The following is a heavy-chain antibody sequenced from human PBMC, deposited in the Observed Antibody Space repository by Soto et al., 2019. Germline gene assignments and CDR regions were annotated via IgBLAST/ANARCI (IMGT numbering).Heavy chain of an antibody. CDR2: IGTAGDT. CDR3: ARGQEVGAHFFDS. D-gene: IGHD2-15*01. Sequence: GGSLRLSCEAPGFTFSGFDMHWFRQPTGKGLEWVSTIGTAGDTYYAVSVKGRFTISRDNAKNSLSLQMNSLRAGDTAVYFCARGQEVGAHFFDSWGQGTQVTVSS. V-gene: IGHV3-13*01. CDR1: GFTFSGFD. J-gene: IGHJ4*02.